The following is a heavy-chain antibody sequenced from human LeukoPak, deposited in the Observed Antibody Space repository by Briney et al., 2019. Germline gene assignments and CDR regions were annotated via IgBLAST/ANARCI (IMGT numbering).Heavy chain of an antibody. CDR2: ISGSGGST. Sequence: GGSPRLSCAASGFTFSSYAMSWVRQAPGKGLEWVSAISGSGGSTYYADSVKGRFTISRDNSKNTLYLQMNSLRAEDTAVYYCAKRPHLAGGAFDIWGQGTMVTVSS. V-gene: IGHV3-23*01. J-gene: IGHJ3*02. D-gene: IGHD2-15*01. CDR3: AKRPHLAGGAFDI. CDR1: GFTFSSYA.